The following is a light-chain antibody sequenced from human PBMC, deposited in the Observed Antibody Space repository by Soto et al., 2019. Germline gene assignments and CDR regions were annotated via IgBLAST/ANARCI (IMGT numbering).Light chain of an antibody. Sequence: QSVLTQPASVSGSPRQSITISCTGTNSDVGSYNLVSWFQQHPGKAPKLVIYEVTKRPSGVSDRFSGSKSGNTASLTISGLQAEDEADYYCFSYAGDSVYVCGTGTKVTVL. CDR3: FSYAGDSVYV. J-gene: IGLJ1*01. CDR2: EVT. V-gene: IGLV2-23*02. CDR1: NSDVGSYNL.